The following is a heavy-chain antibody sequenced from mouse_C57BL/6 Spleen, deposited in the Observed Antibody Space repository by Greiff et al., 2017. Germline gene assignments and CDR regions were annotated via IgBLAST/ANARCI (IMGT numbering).Heavy chain of an antibody. CDR3: ARDGYYPDYAMDY. CDR1: GFTFSSYG. D-gene: IGHD2-3*01. J-gene: IGHJ4*01. CDR2: ISSGGSYT. Sequence: VQLQQSGGDLVKPGGSLKLSCAASGFTFSSYGMSWVRQTPDKRLEWVATISSGGSYTYYPDSVKGRFTISRDNAKNTLYLQMSSLKSEDTAMYYCARDGYYPDYAMDYWGQGTSVTVSS. V-gene: IGHV5-6*01.